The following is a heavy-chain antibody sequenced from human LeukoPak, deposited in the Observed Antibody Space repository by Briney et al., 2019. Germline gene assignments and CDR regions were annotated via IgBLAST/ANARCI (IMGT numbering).Heavy chain of an antibody. CDR2: INPSGGST. CDR3: ARGDIVVVAAAKGDLDP. J-gene: IGHJ5*02. V-gene: IGHV1-46*01. CDR1: GYTFTSYY. D-gene: IGHD2-2*01. Sequence: ASVKASCKASGYTFTSYYMHWVRQAPGNGLEWMGIINPSGGSTSYAQKFQGRVTMTRDMSTSTVYMELSSLRSEDTAVYYCARGDIVVVAAAKGDLDPWGQGSLVTVSS.